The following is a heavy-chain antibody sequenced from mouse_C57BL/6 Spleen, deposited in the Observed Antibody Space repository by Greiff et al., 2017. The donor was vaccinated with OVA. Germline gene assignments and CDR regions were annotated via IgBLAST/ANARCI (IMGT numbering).Heavy chain of an antibody. Sequence: QVQLQQPGAELVKPGASVKLSCKASGYTFTSYWMQWVKQRPGQGLEWIGEIDPSDSYTNYNQKFTGKATLTVDTSSSTAYMPLISLTSEDSAVYYFARRWLLGYARDYWGQGTSVTVSA. CDR3: ARRWLLGYARDY. CDR1: GYTFTSYW. J-gene: IGHJ4*01. V-gene: IGHV1-50*01. CDR2: IDPSDSYT. D-gene: IGHD2-3*01.